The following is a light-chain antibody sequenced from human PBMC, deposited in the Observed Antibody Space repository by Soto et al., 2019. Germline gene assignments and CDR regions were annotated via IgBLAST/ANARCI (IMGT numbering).Light chain of an antibody. J-gene: IGLJ1*01. V-gene: IGLV2-14*01. CDR3: SSYTSSSTLD. CDR1: SSNIGAGYNY. Sequence: QSVLTQPPSVSGAPGQRVTISCTGSSSNIGAGYNYVSWYQQHPGKAPKLMIYEVSNRPSGVSNRFSGSKSGTTASLTISGLQAEDEADYYCSSYTSSSTLDFGTGTKVTVL. CDR2: EVS.